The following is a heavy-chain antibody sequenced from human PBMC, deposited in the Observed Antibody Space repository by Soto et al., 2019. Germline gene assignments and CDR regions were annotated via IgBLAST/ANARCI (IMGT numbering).Heavy chain of an antibody. CDR2: ISSSGSTI. J-gene: IGHJ4*02. D-gene: IGHD6-13*01. CDR3: ARDLIFIAAAGIDY. CDR1: GFTFSSYE. V-gene: IGHV3-48*03. Sequence: QAGGSLRLSCAASGFTFSSYEMNWVRQAPGKGLEWVSYISSSGSTIYYADSVKGRFTISRDNAKNSLYLQMNSLRAEDTAVYYCARDLIFIAAAGIDYWGQGTLVTVSS.